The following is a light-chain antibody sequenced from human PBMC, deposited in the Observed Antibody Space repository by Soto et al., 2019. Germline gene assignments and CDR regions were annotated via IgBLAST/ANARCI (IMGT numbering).Light chain of an antibody. Sequence: EIVMTQSPATLSVSPGERVTLSCRAGQSVSDNLAWYQQRPGQAPRLLIYGASTRATGIPARFNGSGSGTEFTLTISSLQSEDFAVYYCQQSNNWTYTFGQGTKLDIK. CDR3: QQSNNWTYT. CDR1: QSVSDN. V-gene: IGKV3-15*01. CDR2: GAS. J-gene: IGKJ2*01.